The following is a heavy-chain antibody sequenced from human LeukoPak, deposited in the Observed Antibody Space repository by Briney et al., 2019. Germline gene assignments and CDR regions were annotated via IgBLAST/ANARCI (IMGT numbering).Heavy chain of an antibody. D-gene: IGHD1-7*01. CDR2: INTNTGNP. V-gene: IGHV7-4-1*02. Sequence: ASVKVSCKASGYTFTSYAMGWVRQAPGHGLEWMGWINTNTGNPTYAQGFTGRFVFSLDTPVSTAYLQISSLKAEDTAVYYCARVARSDWDLGGGFDIWGQGTMVTVSS. CDR1: GYTFTSYA. J-gene: IGHJ3*02. CDR3: ARVARSDWDLGGGFDI.